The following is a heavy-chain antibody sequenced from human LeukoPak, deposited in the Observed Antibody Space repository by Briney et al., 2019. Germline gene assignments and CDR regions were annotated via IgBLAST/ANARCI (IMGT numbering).Heavy chain of an antibody. V-gene: IGHV4-59*08. CDR1: GGSLSSYY. J-gene: IGHJ3*02. CDR2: INYSGSA. D-gene: IGHD4-17*01. CDR3: ARHNYDDYVFDI. Sequence: SETPSLTCTVSGGSLSSYYFSWIRQSPGKGLEWIAYINYSGSASYNPSLKSRVTMSVDTSKQCSLSLSSVTAADTAVYYCARHNYDDYVFDIWGQGTKVTVSS.